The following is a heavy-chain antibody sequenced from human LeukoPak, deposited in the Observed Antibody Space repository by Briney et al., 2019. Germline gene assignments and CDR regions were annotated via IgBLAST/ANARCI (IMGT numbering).Heavy chain of an antibody. CDR1: GASISSHY. V-gene: IGHV4-4*07. Sequence: SETLSLTCTVSGASISSHYWSWIRQSAAKGLEWIGRIYADGSTNYNPSLKSRVTMSVDTSKNQFSLKLTSVTAADTAVYYCARASEGIGYFDTWGRGSLVTVSS. D-gene: IGHD3-3*01. J-gene: IGHJ4*02. CDR2: IYADGST. CDR3: ARASEGIGYFDT.